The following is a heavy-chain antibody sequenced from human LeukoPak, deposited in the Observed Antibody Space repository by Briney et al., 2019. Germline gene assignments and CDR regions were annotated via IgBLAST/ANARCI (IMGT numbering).Heavy chain of an antibody. D-gene: IGHD1-14*01. J-gene: IGHJ4*02. CDR2: VYSDGNT. CDR1: GFTVITND. V-gene: IGHV3-53*01. CDR3: ARGVEPLAANTLAY. Sequence: PGGSLRLSCAASGFTVITNDMTWGRQAPGKGLEWVSVVYSDGNTKYADSVQGRFTISRDNSKNTLYLEMNSLSPDDTAVYYCARGVEPLAANTLAYWGQGTLVTVSS.